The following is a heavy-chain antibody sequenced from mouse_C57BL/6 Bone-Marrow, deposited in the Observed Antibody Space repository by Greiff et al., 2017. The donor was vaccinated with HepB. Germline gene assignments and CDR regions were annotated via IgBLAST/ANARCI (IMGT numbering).Heavy chain of an antibody. CDR2: IHPSDSDT. D-gene: IGHD1-1*01. J-gene: IGHJ1*03. Sequence: QVQLQQPGAELVKPGASVKVSCKASGYTFTSYWMHWVKQRPGQGLEWIGRIHPSDSDTNYNQKFKGKATLTVDKSSSTAYMQLSSLTSEVSAVYYCARGASYYGSRPWYFDVWGTGTTVTVSS. V-gene: IGHV1-74*01. CDR3: ARGASYYGSRPWYFDV. CDR1: GYTFTSYW.